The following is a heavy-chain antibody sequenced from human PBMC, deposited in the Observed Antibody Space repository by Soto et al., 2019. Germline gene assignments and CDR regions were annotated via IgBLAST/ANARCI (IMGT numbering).Heavy chain of an antibody. J-gene: IGHJ4*02. D-gene: IGHD3-10*01. CDR1: GYAFTGYY. V-gene: IGHV1-2*04. CDR3: ARGGSGSYYNYFDY. CDR2: INPNSGGT. Sequence: ASVKVSCKASGYAFTGYYMHWVRQAPGQGLEWMGWINPNSGGTNYAQKFQGWVTMTRDTSISTAYMELSRLRSDDTAVYYCARGGSGSYYNYFDYWGQGTLVTVS.